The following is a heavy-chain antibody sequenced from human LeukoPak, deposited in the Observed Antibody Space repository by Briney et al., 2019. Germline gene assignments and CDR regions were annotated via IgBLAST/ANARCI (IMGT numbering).Heavy chain of an antibody. D-gene: IGHD3-9*01. V-gene: IGHV1-18*01. CDR1: GYTFTMYG. Sequence: GASVKVSCKTSGYTFTMYGVSWVRQAPGRGLQWRGWISPRNGNTAYAQDLQGRVTMTTDTSTTTAYLELRSLRSDDTAIYYCARDLNYVTLGYNILADVGYYFDYWGQGSLVTVSS. J-gene: IGHJ4*02. CDR2: ISPRNGNT. CDR3: ARDLNYVTLGYNILADVGYYFDY.